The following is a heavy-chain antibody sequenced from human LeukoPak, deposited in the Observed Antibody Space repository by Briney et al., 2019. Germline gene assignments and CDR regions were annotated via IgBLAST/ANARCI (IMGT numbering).Heavy chain of an antibody. CDR3: ARDYGSSGWYAHFDY. J-gene: IGHJ4*02. V-gene: IGHV3-30-3*01. CDR1: GFTFSSYA. D-gene: IGHD6-19*01. CDR2: ISYDGSNK. Sequence: GGSLRLSCAASGFTFSSYAMHWVRQAPGKGLEWVAVISYDGSNKYYADSVKGRFTISRDNSKKTLYLQMNSLRAEDTAVYYCARDYGSSGWYAHFDYWGQGTLVTVSS.